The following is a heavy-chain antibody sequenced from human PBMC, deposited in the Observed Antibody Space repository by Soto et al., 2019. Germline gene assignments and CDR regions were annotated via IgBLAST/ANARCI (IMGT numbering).Heavy chain of an antibody. CDR1: GYTFTSYD. V-gene: IGHV1-8*01. J-gene: IGHJ3*02. CDR2: MNPNSGNT. CDR3: ASNSGYDYDAFDI. Sequence: ASVKVSCKASGYTFTSYDINWVRQATGQGLEWMGWMNPNSGNTGYAQKFQGRVTMTRSTSISTAYMELSSLRSEDTAVYYCASNSGYDYDAFDIWGQGTMVTVSS. D-gene: IGHD5-12*01.